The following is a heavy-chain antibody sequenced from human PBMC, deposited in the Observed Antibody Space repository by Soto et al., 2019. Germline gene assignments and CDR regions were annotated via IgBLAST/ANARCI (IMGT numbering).Heavy chain of an antibody. J-gene: IGHJ4*02. D-gene: IGHD4-4*01. CDR1: GGSISSYY. CDR2: GYYRGRS. Sequence: SETLPRTCPVSGGSISSYYWRWIRQPPGKGLEWIGSGYYRGRSYSKSSVKSRVTISVDTSKTQFSLNLNSVTASDTAGYFCVSQRTTVIPQAYFDYGGPGALVTVSS. CDR3: VSQRTTVIPQAYFDY. V-gene: IGHV4-59*08.